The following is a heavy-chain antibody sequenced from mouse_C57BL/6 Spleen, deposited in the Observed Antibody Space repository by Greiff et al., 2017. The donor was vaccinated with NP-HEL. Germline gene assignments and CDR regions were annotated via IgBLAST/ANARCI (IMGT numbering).Heavy chain of an antibody. V-gene: IGHV1-62-2*01. J-gene: IGHJ3*01. CDR2: FYPGSGSI. CDR1: GYTFTEYT. Sequence: QVQLQQSGAELVKPGASVKLSCKASGYTFTEYTIHWVKQRSGQGLEWIGWFYPGSGSIKYNEKFKDKATLTADKSSSTVYMELSRLTSEDSAVYCCARHEDGDDYDVNWFAYWGQGTLVTVSA. D-gene: IGHD2-4*01. CDR3: ARHEDGDDYDVNWFAY.